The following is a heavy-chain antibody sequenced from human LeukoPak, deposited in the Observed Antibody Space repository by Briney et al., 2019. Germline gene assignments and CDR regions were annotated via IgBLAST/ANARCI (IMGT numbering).Heavy chain of an antibody. CDR3: ARDASYYYEMGAFDI. CDR2: ISYDGSNK. CDR1: GFTVSSNY. Sequence: GGSLRLSCAASGFTVSSNYMSWVRQVPGKGLEWVAVISYDGSNKYYADSVKGRFTISRDNSKNTLYLQMNSLRAEDTAVYYCARDASYYYEMGAFDIWGQGTMVTVSS. J-gene: IGHJ3*02. V-gene: IGHV3-30*03. D-gene: IGHD3-22*01.